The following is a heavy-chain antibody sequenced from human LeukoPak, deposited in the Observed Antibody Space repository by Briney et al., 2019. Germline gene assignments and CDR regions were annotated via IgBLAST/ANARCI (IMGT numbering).Heavy chain of an antibody. D-gene: IGHD1-1*01. CDR1: GGSLSSYY. V-gene: IGHV4-59*08. CDR2: IYYSGST. J-gene: IGHJ6*02. CDR3: ARRGYRYYYYGMDV. Sequence: SETLSLTCTVSGGSLSSYYWSWIRQPPGKGLEWIGYIYYSGSTNYNPSLKSRVTISVDTSKNQFSLKLSSVTAADTAVYYCARRGYRYYYYGMDVWGQGTTVTVSS.